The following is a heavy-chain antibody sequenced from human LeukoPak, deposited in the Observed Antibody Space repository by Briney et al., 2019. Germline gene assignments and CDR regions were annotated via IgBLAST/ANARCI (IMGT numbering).Heavy chain of an antibody. CDR3: ARGLTGYSYGYDY. CDR1: GYTFTSYG. Sequence: ASVKVSCKASGYTFTSYGISWVRQAPGQGLEWMGWINPNSGGTNYAQKFQGRVTMTRDTSISTAYMELSRLRSDDTAVYYCARGLTGYSYGYDYWGQGTLVTVSS. V-gene: IGHV1-2*02. CDR2: INPNSGGT. J-gene: IGHJ4*02. D-gene: IGHD5-18*01.